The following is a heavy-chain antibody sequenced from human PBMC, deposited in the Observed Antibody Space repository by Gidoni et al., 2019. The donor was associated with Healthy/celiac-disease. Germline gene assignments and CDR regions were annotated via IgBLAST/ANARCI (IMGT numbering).Heavy chain of an antibody. Sequence: EVQLLESGGGLVQPGGSLRLSCAASGFTFSSYAMSWVRQAPGKGLEWVSAISGSGGSTYYADSVKGRFTISRDNSKNTLYLQMNSLRAEDTAVYYCAKPSIAYDYVWGSSYYFDYWGQGTLVTVSS. CDR3: AKPSIAYDYVWGSSYYFDY. CDR2: ISGSGGST. V-gene: IGHV3-23*01. CDR1: GFTFSSYA. D-gene: IGHD3-16*01. J-gene: IGHJ4*02.